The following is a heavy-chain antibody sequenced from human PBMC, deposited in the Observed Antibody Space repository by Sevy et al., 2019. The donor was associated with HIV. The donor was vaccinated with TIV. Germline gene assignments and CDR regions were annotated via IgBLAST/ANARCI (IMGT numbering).Heavy chain of an antibody. D-gene: IGHD2-15*01. Sequence: SETLSLTCTVSGVSISGGAYYWGWIRQPPGKGLEWIGSISYTGSTYYNPSLKSRATISVDTSKNQFSLKLTSVTAADTAVYYCARRGDNNWFDPWGQGTLVTVSS. CDR2: ISYTGST. CDR1: GVSISGGAYY. CDR3: ARRGDNNWFDP. V-gene: IGHV4-39*01. J-gene: IGHJ5*02.